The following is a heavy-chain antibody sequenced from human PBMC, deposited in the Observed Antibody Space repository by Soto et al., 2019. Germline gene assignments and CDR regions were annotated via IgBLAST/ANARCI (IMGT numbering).Heavy chain of an antibody. CDR3: ASLGPTNGATYCSGGSCDLVEDYYGMDV. CDR2: IDPSDSYT. Sequence: PGESLKISCKGSGYNFTSYWISWVRQMPGKGLEWMGRIDPSDSYTNYSPSFQGHVTISADKSISTAYLQWSSLKASDTAMYYCASLGPTNGATYCSGGSCDLVEDYYGMDVWGHGITVTVAS. J-gene: IGHJ6*02. CDR1: GYNFTSYW. D-gene: IGHD2-15*01. V-gene: IGHV5-10-1*01.